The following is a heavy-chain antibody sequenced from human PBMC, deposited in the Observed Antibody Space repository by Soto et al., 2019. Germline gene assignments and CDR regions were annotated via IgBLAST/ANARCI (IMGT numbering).Heavy chain of an antibody. J-gene: IGHJ3*01. CDR3: AKTIVPAGIDAFDV. D-gene: IGHD2-2*02. CDR1: GFTLSNYA. CDR2: ISASGSDT. V-gene: IGHV3-23*01. Sequence: EVQLLESGGDLIQAGGSLRLSCAASGFTLSNYALTWVRQGPGKGLEWVSVISASGSDTFFRDSVKGRFTISRDTSKNTLYLQMNSLRVEDTAVYYCAKTIVPAGIDAFDVWGRGTMVTVSS.